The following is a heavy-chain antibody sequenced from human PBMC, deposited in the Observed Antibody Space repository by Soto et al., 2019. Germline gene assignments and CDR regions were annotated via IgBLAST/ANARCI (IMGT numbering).Heavy chain of an antibody. D-gene: IGHD6-19*01. CDR3: AKLDSSGVSWYDP. CDR2: INPTTGAT. Sequence: ASVKVSCKASGYTFTGYYLHWVRKAPGEGLEWMGWINPTTGATRYAQKFQGRVTMTRDTSMSTAYLEVRSLLPHDTAVYYCAKLDSSGVSWYDPWGQGTLVTVSS. CDR1: GYTFTGYY. J-gene: IGHJ5*02. V-gene: IGHV1-2*02.